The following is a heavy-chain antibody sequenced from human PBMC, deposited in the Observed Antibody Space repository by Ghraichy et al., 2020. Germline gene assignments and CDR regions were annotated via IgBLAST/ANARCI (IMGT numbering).Heavy chain of an antibody. J-gene: IGHJ6*02. CDR1: GFTVSSSY. CDR2: IYFGGNT. V-gene: IGHV3-66*01. CDR3: ARVVINYYGMDV. Sequence: GSLRLSCAASGFTVSSSYMTWVRQAPGKGLEWVSIIYFGGNTYYADSVKGRFTIFRDNSKNTLYLQMNSLRVEDTAMYYCARVVINYYGMDVWGQGTTVTVSS. D-gene: IGHD2/OR15-2a*01.